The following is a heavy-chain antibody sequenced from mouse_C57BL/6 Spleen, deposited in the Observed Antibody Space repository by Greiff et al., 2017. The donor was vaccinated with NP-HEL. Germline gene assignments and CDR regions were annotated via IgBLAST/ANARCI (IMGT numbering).Heavy chain of an antibody. D-gene: IGHD1-1*01. J-gene: IGHJ2*01. CDR3: ARYYYGSRGTRYFDY. Sequence: QVQLKQPGAELVKPGASVKMSCKASGYTFTSYWITWVKQRPGQGLEWIGDIYPGSGSTNYNEKFKSKATLTVDTSSSTAYMQLSSLTSEDSAVYYCARYYYGSRGTRYFDYWGQGTTLTVSS. V-gene: IGHV1-55*01. CDR1: GYTFTSYW. CDR2: IYPGSGST.